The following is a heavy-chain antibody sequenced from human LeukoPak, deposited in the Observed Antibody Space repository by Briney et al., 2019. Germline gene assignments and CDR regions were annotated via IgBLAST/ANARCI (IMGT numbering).Heavy chain of an antibody. J-gene: IGHJ4*02. D-gene: IGHD2-15*01. CDR3: ARVGAYCSGISCFDY. Sequence: ASVRVSCKASGYTFTSYGISWVRQAPGQGLEWMGWISAYNGNTDHAHNFQGRVTMTTDTSTNTAYMELRSLESDGTAVYYCARVGAYCSGISCFDYWGQGTLVTVSS. V-gene: IGHV1-18*01. CDR1: GYTFTSYG. CDR2: ISAYNGNT.